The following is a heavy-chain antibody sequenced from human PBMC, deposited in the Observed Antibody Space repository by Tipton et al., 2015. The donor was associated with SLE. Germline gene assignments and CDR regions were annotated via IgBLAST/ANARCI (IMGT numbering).Heavy chain of an antibody. J-gene: IGHJ4*02. D-gene: IGHD6-19*01. Sequence: QLVQSGAEVKKPGASVKVSCKASGYTFTSYGISWVRQAPGQGLEWMGWISAYNGNTNYAQKFQGRVTITADKSTSTAYMELSSLRSEDTAVYYCARGIAVAGPGYYFDYWGQGTLATVSS. CDR3: ARGIAVAGPGYYFDY. V-gene: IGHV1-18*04. CDR2: ISAYNGNT. CDR1: GYTFTSYG.